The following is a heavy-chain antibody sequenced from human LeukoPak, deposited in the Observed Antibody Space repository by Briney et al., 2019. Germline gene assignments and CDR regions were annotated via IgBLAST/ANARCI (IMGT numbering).Heavy chain of an antibody. V-gene: IGHV4-59*01. CDR2: VYYGGST. Sequence: SETLSLTCAVSGASINDFYWTWIRQPPGKGLEWIGYVYYGGSTNYNPSLKSRVSMSVDTSKNQFSLTLTSVTVADTAFYCCARGGIRGYSAFDNLDFWGLGTHVTVSS. CDR1: GASINDFY. CDR3: ARGGIRGYSAFDNLDF. D-gene: IGHD5-12*01. J-gene: IGHJ4*02.